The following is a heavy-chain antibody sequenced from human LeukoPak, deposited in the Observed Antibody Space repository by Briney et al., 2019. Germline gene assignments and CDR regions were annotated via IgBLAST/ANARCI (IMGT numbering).Heavy chain of an antibody. V-gene: IGHV4-59*08. CDR2: MYYNGSS. J-gene: IGHJ4*02. Sequence: SETLLLTCTASGGSISSYYWSWIRQPPGKGLEWIRYMYYNGSSNFNPSLKRRFSMSVDTPNNEFSLQVSSVTAADTAVYYCARHTVRGVTLDYWGQGTLVTVSS. CDR1: GGSISSYY. D-gene: IGHD3-10*01. CDR3: ARHTVRGVTLDY.